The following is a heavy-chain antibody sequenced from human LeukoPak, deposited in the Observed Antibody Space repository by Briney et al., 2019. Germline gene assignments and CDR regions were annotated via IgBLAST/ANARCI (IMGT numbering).Heavy chain of an antibody. V-gene: IGHV3-21*01. D-gene: IGHD3-9*01. CDR1: GFTFSSYS. Sequence: NPGGSLRLCCAASGFTFSSYSMNWVRQAPGKGLEWVSSISSRSSYIYYADSVKGRFTISRDNAKNSLYLQMNSLRAEDTAVYYCARSLIDYDILTGYYESHYFDYWGQGTLVTVSS. CDR3: ARSLIDYDILTGYYESHYFDY. J-gene: IGHJ4*02. CDR2: ISSRSSYI.